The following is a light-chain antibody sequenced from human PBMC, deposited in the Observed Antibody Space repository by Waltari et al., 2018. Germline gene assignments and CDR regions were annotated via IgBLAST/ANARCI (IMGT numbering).Light chain of an antibody. CDR2: DVN. Sequence: QSALSHPPPVSGSPGQSITLPCTGASSHVGGYDYLPGYQQHPGKAPKLIIRDVNNRPSGVSNRFSGSKSGNTASLTISGLQAEDEADYYCSSYSTSSSLILFGEGTKVTVL. CDR1: SSHVGGYDY. J-gene: IGLJ2*01. V-gene: IGLV2-14*03. CDR3: SSYSTSSSLIL.